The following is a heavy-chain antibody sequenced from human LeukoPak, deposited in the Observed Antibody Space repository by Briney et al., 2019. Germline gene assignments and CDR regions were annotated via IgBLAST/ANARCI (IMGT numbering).Heavy chain of an antibody. D-gene: IGHD3-16*01. V-gene: IGHV4-59*01. CDR2: IYYSGYT. CDR3: ARETSQKGAHYMDV. CDR1: GGSISSYY. J-gene: IGHJ6*03. Sequence: SETLSLTCTVSGGSISSYYWSWIRQPPGKGLEYIGYIYYSGYTNYNPSLKSRVTISVDASKNQFSLKLSSVTAADTAVYYCARETSQKGAHYMDVWGKGTTVTISS.